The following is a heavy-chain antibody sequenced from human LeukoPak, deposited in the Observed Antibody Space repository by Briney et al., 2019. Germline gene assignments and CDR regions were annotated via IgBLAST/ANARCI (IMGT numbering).Heavy chain of an antibody. J-gene: IGHJ4*02. V-gene: IGHV6-1*01. CDR2: TYYRSKWYY. Sequence: SQTLSLTCAISGDSVSSNSDAWNWIRQTPSRGLEWLGRTYYRSKWYYDYAVAVKSRISINPDTSKNQFSLQLSSVTPEDTAVYYCARDPVGGSTIFDYWGQGTLVTVSS. CDR1: GDSVSSNSDA. CDR3: ARDPVGGSTIFDY. D-gene: IGHD1-26*01.